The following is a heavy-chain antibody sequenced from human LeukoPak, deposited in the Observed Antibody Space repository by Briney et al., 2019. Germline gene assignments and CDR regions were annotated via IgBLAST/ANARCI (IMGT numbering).Heavy chain of an antibody. CDR1: GFTFSDYY. CDR3: AREAYGSGYYYYYYGMDV. J-gene: IGHJ6*02. Sequence: GGSLRLSCAASGFTFSDYYMSWIRQAPGKGLEWVSYISSSGSTIYYADSVKGRFTISRDNAKNSLYLQMNSLRAEDTAVYYCAREAYGSGYYYYYYGMDVWGQGTTVTVSS. V-gene: IGHV3-11*04. CDR2: ISSSGSTI. D-gene: IGHD3-10*01.